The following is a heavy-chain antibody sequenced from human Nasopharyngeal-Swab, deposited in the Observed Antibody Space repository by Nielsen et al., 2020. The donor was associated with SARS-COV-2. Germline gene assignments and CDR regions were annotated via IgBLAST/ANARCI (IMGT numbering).Heavy chain of an antibody. CDR1: GFTFSSYA. CDR2: ISGSGFST. Sequence: GESLKISCAASGFTFSSYAMSWVRQAPGKGLEWVSGISGSGFSTDYAESVKGRFTISRDNSKNTLYLQMDSLRADDTAAYYCAKDCLSMVPGQWGQGTLVTVSS. CDR3: AKDCLSMVPGQ. V-gene: IGHV3-23*01. J-gene: IGHJ4*02. D-gene: IGHD3-10*01.